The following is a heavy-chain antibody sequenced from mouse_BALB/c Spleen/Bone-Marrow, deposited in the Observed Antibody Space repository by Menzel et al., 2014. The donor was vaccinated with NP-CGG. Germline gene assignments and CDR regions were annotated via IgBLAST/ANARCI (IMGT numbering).Heavy chain of an antibody. V-gene: IGHV5-9-4*01. CDR1: GFTFSSYA. D-gene: IGHD2-2*01. Sequence: EVKLVESGGGLVKPGGSLKLSCAASGFTFSSYAMSWVRQSPEQRLEWVAEISSGGSYTYYPDTVTGRFTISRDNAKNTLYLEMSSLRSEDTAMYYCARGGYDGQMDCWGRGTSVTVSS. CDR2: ISSGGSYT. CDR3: ARGGYDGQMDC. J-gene: IGHJ4*01.